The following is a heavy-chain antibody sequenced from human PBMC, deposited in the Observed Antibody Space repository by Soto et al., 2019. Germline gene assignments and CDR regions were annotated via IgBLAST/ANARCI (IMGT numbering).Heavy chain of an antibody. CDR1: GFTFSTYA. D-gene: IGHD2-8*01. CDR3: ARDEGTHCXNGVCYKFDSACSATDY. Sequence: PGGSLRLSGAATGFTFSTYAMHWVRQAPGKGLEWVAVISYDGSNKYYADSVKGRFTISRDNSKNTLYLQMNSLRAEDTAVYYCARDEGTHCXNGVCYKFDSACSATDYWGQGTLVTVSS. V-gene: IGHV3-30-3*01. J-gene: IGHJ4*02. CDR2: ISYDGSNK.